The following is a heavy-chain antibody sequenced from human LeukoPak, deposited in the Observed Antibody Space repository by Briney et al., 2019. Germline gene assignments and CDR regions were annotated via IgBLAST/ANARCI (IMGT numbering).Heavy chain of an antibody. V-gene: IGHV4-34*01. Sequence: SETLSLTCAVYGGSFSGYYWSWIRQPPGKGLEWIGEINHSGSTNYNPSLKSRVTISVDTSKNQFSLKLSSVTAADTAVYYCASERRSSLVYYYGMDVWGQGTTVTVSS. CDR2: INHSGST. CDR3: ASERRSSLVYYYGMDV. J-gene: IGHJ6*02. D-gene: IGHD6-6*01. CDR1: GGSFSGYY.